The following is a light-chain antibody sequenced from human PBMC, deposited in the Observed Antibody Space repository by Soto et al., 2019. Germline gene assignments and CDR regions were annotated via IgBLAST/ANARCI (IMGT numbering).Light chain of an antibody. CDR2: GAS. CDR1: QSVSSN. CDR3: QQYNYWPPWT. V-gene: IGKV3-15*01. J-gene: IGKJ1*01. Sequence: IVMTQSPATLSVSPGESATLYCRASQSVSSNLGWYQQKPGQAPRLLIYGASTRVTGIPARFSGSGSGTEFTLTISSLQSEDFAVYYCQQYNYWPPWTFGQGTKGDIK.